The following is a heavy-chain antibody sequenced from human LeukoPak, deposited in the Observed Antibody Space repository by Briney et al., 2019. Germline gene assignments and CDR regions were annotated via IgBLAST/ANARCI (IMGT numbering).Heavy chain of an antibody. CDR3: ARGQGAGWYAFWEFDY. CDR2: IYYSGST. V-gene: IGHV4-31*03. J-gene: IGHJ4*02. Sequence: SETLSLTCTVSGGSISSGGYYWSWIRQHPGKGLEWIGYIYYSGSTYYNPSLKSRVTISVDTSKNQFSLKLSSVTAADTAVYYYARGQGAGWYAFWEFDYWGQGTLVTVSS. CDR1: GGSISSGGYY. D-gene: IGHD6-19*01.